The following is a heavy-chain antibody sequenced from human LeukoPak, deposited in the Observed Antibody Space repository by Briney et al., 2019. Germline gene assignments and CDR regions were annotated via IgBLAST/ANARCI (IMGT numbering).Heavy chain of an antibody. CDR2: MSGDGGST. V-gene: IGHV3-74*01. CDR1: GFPFSSSW. CDR3: AAGFRDGLDI. J-gene: IGHJ3*02. Sequence: GGSLRLSCAAPGFPFSSSWVHWVRHAPGKGLGWVSRMSGDGGSTEYAASVKGRFAISRDNANSTLYLQMIRLRAEDTAVYYCAAGFRDGLDIWGQGTMVTVSS.